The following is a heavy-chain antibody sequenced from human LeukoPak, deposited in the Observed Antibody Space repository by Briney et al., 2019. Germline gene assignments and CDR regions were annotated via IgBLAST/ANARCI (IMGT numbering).Heavy chain of an antibody. D-gene: IGHD3-22*01. CDR1: GYTFTGYY. J-gene: IGHJ3*02. V-gene: IGHV1-2*06. CDR3: ATSLYYDSSGYYSSFDI. Sequence: GASVKVSCKASGYTFTGYYMHWVRQAPGQGLEWMGRINPNSGGTNYAQKLQGRVTMTTDTSTSTAYMELRSLRSDDTAMYYCATSLYYDSSGYYSSFDIWGQGTMVTVSS. CDR2: INPNSGGT.